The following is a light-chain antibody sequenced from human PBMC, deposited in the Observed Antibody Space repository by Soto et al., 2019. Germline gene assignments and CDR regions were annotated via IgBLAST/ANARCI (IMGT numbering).Light chain of an antibody. Sequence: QSVLTQPPSASATPGQRVTISCSGSSSNIGSNTVNWYQQLPGAAPKLLIFGNNQRPSGVPDRFSGSKSGTSASLAISGLQSEDEADYYCAAWDDSLNGVEFGGGTKLTVL. J-gene: IGLJ2*01. CDR2: GNN. V-gene: IGLV1-44*01. CDR3: AAWDDSLNGVE. CDR1: SSNIGSNT.